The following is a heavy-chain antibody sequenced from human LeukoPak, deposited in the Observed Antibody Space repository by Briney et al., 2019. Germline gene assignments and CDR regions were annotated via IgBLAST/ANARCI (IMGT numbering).Heavy chain of an antibody. Sequence: GSLRLSCATSGFIFQHHILNWVRRAPGKGLGWVSGISGGGDGTYYADSIKGRFTVSRDNSKNTLYLQMDSLRAEDTAIYYCAKDGYGRSDYWGQGTLVSVSS. J-gene: IGHJ4*02. D-gene: IGHD5-18*01. CDR2: ISGGGDGT. V-gene: IGHV3-23*01. CDR3: AKDGYGRSDY. CDR1: GFIFQHHI.